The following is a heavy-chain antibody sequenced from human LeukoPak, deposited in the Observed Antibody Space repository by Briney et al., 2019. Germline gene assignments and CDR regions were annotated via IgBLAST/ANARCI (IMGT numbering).Heavy chain of an antibody. Sequence: GGSLRLSCAASGFTFSSYSMNWVRQAPGKGLEWVSYISSSSSTIYYADSVKGRFTISRDNAKNSLYLQMNSLRAEDTAVYYCARDPPERLLYGGHDYWGQGTLVTVSS. CDR2: ISSSSSTI. CDR1: GFTFSSYS. V-gene: IGHV3-48*01. D-gene: IGHD3-3*01. CDR3: ARDPPERLLYGGHDY. J-gene: IGHJ4*02.